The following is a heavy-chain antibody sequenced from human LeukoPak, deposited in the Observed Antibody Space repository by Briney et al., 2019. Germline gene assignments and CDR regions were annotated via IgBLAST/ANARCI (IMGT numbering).Heavy chain of an antibody. CDR3: ARCIIGVCCEAFDI. D-gene: IGHD3-3*01. J-gene: IGHJ3*02. Sequence: ASVKVSYKPFDYTFTTYGIRWVRQAPGQGLEWMGWISAYNGNTNYAQKLQGRVTMTTDPSTSTAYMELRSMRTDDTAVYYCARCIIGVCCEAFDIWGQGTMVTVSS. CDR2: ISAYNGNT. CDR1: DYTFTTYG. V-gene: IGHV1-18*01.